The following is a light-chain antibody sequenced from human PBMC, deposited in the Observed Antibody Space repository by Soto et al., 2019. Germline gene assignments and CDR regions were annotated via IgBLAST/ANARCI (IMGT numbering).Light chain of an antibody. V-gene: IGKV3-20*01. CDR3: QQYGSLSWT. CDR2: GAS. CDR1: QSVSSSY. Sequence: EIVTTQSPATLSVSPGERATLSCRASQSVSSSYLAWYQQKPGQAPRLLIFGASGRATGIPDRFSGSGSGTDFTLTISRLEPEDFAVYYCQQYGSLSWTFGQGTKVDIK. J-gene: IGKJ1*01.